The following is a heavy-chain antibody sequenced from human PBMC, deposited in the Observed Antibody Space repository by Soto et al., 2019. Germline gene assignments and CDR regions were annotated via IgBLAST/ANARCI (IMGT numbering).Heavy chain of an antibody. CDR3: ARDREYYESSGLYFDY. V-gene: IGHV4-59*01. Sequence: SETLSLTCSVSGGSISDYYWSWIRQPPGKGLEWIGYIYYGWNTNYNPSLKSRVTISVDTSKNQFSLKLISVTAADTAVYYRARDREYYESSGLYFDYWGQGTLVTAPQ. D-gene: IGHD3-22*01. CDR2: IYYGWNT. J-gene: IGHJ4*02. CDR1: GGSISDYY.